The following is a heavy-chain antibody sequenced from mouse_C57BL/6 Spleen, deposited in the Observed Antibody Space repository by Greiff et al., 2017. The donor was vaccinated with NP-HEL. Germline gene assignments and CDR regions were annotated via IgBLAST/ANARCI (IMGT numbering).Heavy chain of an antibody. CDR2: IYPGDGDT. V-gene: IGHV1-80*01. CDR1: GYAFSSYW. CDR3: ARERDYGNYVGFAY. D-gene: IGHD2-1*01. J-gene: IGHJ3*01. Sequence: VQLQQSGAELVKPGASVKISCKASGYAFSSYWMNWVKQRPGKGLEWFGQIYPGDGDTNYNGKFKGKATLTADKSSSTAYMQLSSLTSEDSAVYFCARERDYGNYVGFAYWGQGTLVTVSA.